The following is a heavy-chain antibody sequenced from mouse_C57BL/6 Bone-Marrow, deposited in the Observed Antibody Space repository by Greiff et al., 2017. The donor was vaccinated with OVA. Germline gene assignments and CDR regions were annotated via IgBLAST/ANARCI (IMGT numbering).Heavy chain of an antibody. Sequence: EVKLMESGGGLVQPGGSLSLSCAASGFTFTDYYMSWVRQPPGKALEWLGFIRNKANGYTTEYSASVKGRFTISRDNSQSILYLQMNALRAEDSATYYCARYPNWDVWYCDVWGTGTTVTVSS. J-gene: IGHJ1*03. D-gene: IGHD4-1*01. V-gene: IGHV7-3*01. CDR3: ARYPNWDVWYCDV. CDR2: IRNKANGYTT. CDR1: GFTFTDYY.